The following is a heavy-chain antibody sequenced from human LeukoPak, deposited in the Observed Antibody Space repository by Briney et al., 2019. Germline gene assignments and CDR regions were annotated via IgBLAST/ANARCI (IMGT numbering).Heavy chain of an antibody. J-gene: IGHJ4*02. V-gene: IGHV3-33*01. CDR3: ARALSAMVPDY. CDR1: GFTFSTYG. D-gene: IGHD5-18*01. Sequence: GRSLRLSCAASGFTFSTYGMHWVRQAPGKGLEWVAVIRYDGSNKYYGDSVKGRFTISRDNSKNTLYLQMNSLRAEDTAVYYCARALSAMVPDYWGQGTLLTVSS. CDR2: IRYDGSNK.